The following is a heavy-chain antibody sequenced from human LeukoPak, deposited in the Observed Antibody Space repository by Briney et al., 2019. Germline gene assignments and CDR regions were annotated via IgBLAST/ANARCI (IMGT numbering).Heavy chain of an antibody. CDR3: ARGCNWNYRHYYYMDV. CDR2: ISGSGGST. CDR1: GFTFSSYA. V-gene: IGHV3-23*01. Sequence: GGSLRLSCAASGFTFSSYAMSWVRQAPGKGLEWVSAISGSGGSTYYPGSVKGRFTISRENAKNSLYLQMSSLRAGDTAVYYCARGCNWNYRHYYYMDVWGKGTTVTVSS. J-gene: IGHJ6*03. D-gene: IGHD1-7*01.